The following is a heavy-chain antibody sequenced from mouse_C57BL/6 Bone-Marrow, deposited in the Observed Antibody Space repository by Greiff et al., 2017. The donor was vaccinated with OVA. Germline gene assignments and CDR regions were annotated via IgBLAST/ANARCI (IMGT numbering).Heavy chain of an antibody. V-gene: IGHV7-3*01. CDR3: ASYTGRVAVDYFDY. Sequence: EVQGVESGGGLVQPGDSLSLSCAASGFTFTNYYMSWVRQPPGQALEWLAFIRNKPNGSTTEYSASVKGWFTIFRDNSQSILYLQMNALRAEDSATYYCASYTGRVAVDYFDYWGKGTALTVSS. CDR2: IRNKPNGSTT. D-gene: IGHD1-1*01. J-gene: IGHJ2*01. CDR1: GFTFTNYY.